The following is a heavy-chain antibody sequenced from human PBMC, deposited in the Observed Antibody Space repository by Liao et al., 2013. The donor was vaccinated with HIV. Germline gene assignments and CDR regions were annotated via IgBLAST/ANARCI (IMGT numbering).Heavy chain of an antibody. J-gene: IGHJ4*02. Sequence: QVQLQESGPGLVKPSETLSLTCTVSGGSISSFYWSWIRQPPGKGLEWIGYIYYSGSTKYNPSLRSRVTISVDTSKNQFSLKLSSVTAADTAIYYCARSITGEYYFDYWAEGTRRSPSP. CDR2: IYYSGST. CDR1: GGSISSFY. D-gene: IGHD7-27*01. V-gene: IGHV4-59*01. CDR3: ARSITGEYYFDY.